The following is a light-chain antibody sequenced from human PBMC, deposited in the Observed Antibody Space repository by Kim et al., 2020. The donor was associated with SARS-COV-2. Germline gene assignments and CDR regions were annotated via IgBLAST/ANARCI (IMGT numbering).Light chain of an antibody. J-gene: IGKJ2*01. CDR3: QKYYSTPYT. Sequence: DIVMTQSPDSLAVSLGERATINCKSSQSVLYSSNNKNYLAWYQQKPGQPPKLLIYWASTRESGVPDRFSGSGSGTDFTPTISSLKSEDEAVYYCQKYYSTPYTFGQGTKLEIK. V-gene: IGKV4-1*01. CDR2: WAS. CDR1: QSVLYSSNNKNY.